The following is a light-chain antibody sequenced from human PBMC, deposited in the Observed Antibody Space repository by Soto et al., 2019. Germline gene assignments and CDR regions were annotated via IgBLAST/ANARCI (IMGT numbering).Light chain of an antibody. CDR2: GAS. Sequence: EIVMTQSPATLSVSPGERATLSCRASQSVNSNLAWYQQKPGQVPRLLIYGASTRATGIPARYSGSGSGTEFTLTISSLQSKDFAVYYCQQYSRWPPLTFGGGTKVEIK. CDR3: QQYSRWPPLT. V-gene: IGKV3-15*01. J-gene: IGKJ4*01. CDR1: QSVNSN.